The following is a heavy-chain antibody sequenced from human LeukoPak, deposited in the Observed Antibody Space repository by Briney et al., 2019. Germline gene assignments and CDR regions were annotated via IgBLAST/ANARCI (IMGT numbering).Heavy chain of an antibody. J-gene: IGHJ4*02. CDR3: ARESRVLRLGELSPLVDY. CDR2: ISYDGNNK. CDR1: GFTFSSYA. V-gene: IGHV3-30-3*01. D-gene: IGHD3-16*02. Sequence: PGGSLRLSCAASGFTFSSYAMHWVRQAPGKGLEWVAVISYDGNNKYYADSVKGRFTISRDNSKNTLYLQMNSLRAEDTAVYYCARESRVLRLGELSPLVDYWGQGTLVTVSS.